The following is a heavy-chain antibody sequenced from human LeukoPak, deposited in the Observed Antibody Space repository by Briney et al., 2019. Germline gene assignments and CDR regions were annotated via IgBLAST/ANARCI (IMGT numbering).Heavy chain of an antibody. CDR2: INPSGGST. Sequence: ASVKVSCKASGYTFTSYYMHWVRQAPGQGLEWMGIINPSGGSTSYAQKFQGRVTMTRDTSTSTVYMELSSLRSEDTAVYYCARDDIVVVPAAYWFDPWGQGTLVTVSS. CDR3: ARDDIVVVPAAYWFDP. D-gene: IGHD2-2*01. V-gene: IGHV1-46*01. CDR1: GYTFTSYY. J-gene: IGHJ5*02.